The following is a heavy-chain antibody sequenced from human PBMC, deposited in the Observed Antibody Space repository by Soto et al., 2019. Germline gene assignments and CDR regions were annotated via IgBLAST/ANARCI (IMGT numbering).Heavy chain of an antibody. D-gene: IGHD6-13*01. CDR1: GYTYPSYG. J-gene: IGHJ4*02. V-gene: IGHV1-18*01. Sequence: ASVKVACKASGYTYPSYGSSWVRQAPGQGLEWMGWISGYNGNTNLAQKLQGRVTMTTDTPTSTAFMELRSLRSDDTAVYYCARVLRYSSSWSPRFDYWGQGTLVTVSS. CDR3: ARVLRYSSSWSPRFDY. CDR2: ISGYNGNT.